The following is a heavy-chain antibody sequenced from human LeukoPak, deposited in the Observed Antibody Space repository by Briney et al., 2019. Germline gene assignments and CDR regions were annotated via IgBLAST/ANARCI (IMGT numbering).Heavy chain of an antibody. V-gene: IGHV3-21*01. J-gene: IGHJ4*02. Sequence: GGSLRLFCTASGFTFSGYSMNWIRQAPGKGLEWVSSFGTRSTSVYHAGSVKGRFAISRDNAKNSLYLQMNSLRAEDTALYYCAREVSEGFDFWGQGTLVTVSS. D-gene: IGHD3-22*01. CDR3: AREVSEGFDF. CDR1: GFTFSGYS. CDR2: FGTRSTSV.